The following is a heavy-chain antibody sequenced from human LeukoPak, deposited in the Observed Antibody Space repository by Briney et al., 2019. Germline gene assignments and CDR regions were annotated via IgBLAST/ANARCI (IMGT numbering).Heavy chain of an antibody. J-gene: IGHJ4*02. CDR2: ISGRGGSK. Sequence: GGSLRLSCAASGFTFNIYAMSWVRQAPGKGLEWVSAISGRGGSKYYADSVKGRFIISRDNSKNTLFLQMNSLRAEDTAVYYCAKDTVYDDSSGYFDYWGQGTLVTVSS. CDR1: GFTFNIYA. V-gene: IGHV3-23*01. D-gene: IGHD3-22*01. CDR3: AKDTVYDDSSGYFDY.